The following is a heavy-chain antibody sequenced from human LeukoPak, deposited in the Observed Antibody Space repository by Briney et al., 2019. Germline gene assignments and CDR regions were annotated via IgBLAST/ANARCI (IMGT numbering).Heavy chain of an antibody. J-gene: IGHJ6*02. D-gene: IGHD3-3*01. V-gene: IGHV1-69*13. CDR1: GGTFSSYA. CDR3: AISIDFWSGTRPYYYYYYGMDV. Sequence: SVKVSCKASGGTFSSYAISWVRQVPGQGLEWMGGIIPIFGTANYAQKFQGRVTITADESTSTAYMELSSLRSEDTAVYYCAISIDFWSGTRPYYYYYYGMDVWGQGTTVTVSS. CDR2: IIPIFGTA.